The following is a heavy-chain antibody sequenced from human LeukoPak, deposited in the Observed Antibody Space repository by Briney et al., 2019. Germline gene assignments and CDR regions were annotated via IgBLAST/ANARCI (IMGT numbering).Heavy chain of an antibody. Sequence: GGSLRLSCAASAFTVSTNYMSWVRQAPGKGLGWVANIKQDGSDKYYVDSVKGRFTISRDNAKNSLYLQMNSLRAEDTAVYFCARKGEVTAPTKNAFDIWGQGTMVTVSS. CDR1: AFTVSTNY. J-gene: IGHJ3*02. CDR3: ARKGEVTAPTKNAFDI. CDR2: IKQDGSDK. D-gene: IGHD2-21*02. V-gene: IGHV3-7*01.